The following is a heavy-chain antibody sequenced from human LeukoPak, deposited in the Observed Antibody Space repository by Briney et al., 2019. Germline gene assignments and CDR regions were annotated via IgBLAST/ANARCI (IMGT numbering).Heavy chain of an antibody. J-gene: IGHJ4*02. V-gene: IGHV1-18*04. Sequence: ASVKVSCKASGYTITGYYIHWVRQATRQGLEWMGWINAYTGNTNYAHKLQDRLNMTTNTSPSTAYMELRSLRSDATAVYYCARAHPEYYDSSGYNPLDFWGQGTLFTVSS. CDR2: INAYTGNT. D-gene: IGHD3-22*01. CDR3: ARAHPEYYDSSGYNPLDF. CDR1: GYTITGYY.